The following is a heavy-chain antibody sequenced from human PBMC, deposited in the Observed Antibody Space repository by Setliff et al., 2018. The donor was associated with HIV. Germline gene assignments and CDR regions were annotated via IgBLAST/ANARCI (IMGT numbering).Heavy chain of an antibody. Sequence: PGGSLRLSCAASGFIFNNYAMSWVRQAPGKGLEWVSAISGIGGSTYYADSVKGRFTISRDNSKNTLFLQMNGLRAEDTAVYYCAKGYSSGYVLDYWGQGTRVTVSS. CDR3: AKGYSSGYVLDY. CDR2: ISGIGGST. J-gene: IGHJ4*02. D-gene: IGHD5-18*01. V-gene: IGHV3-23*01. CDR1: GFIFNNYA.